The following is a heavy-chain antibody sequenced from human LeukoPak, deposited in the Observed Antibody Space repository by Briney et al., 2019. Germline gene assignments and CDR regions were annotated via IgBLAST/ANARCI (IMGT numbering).Heavy chain of an antibody. CDR2: IWYDGSNK. D-gene: IGHD2-15*01. J-gene: IGHJ4*02. CDR1: GFTFSSYG. Sequence: PGRSLRLSCAASGFTFSSYGMHWVRQAPGKGLEWVAVIWYDGSNKYYADSVKGRFTISRDNSKNTLYLQMNSLRAEDTAVYYCARDFGTVVTEYYFDYWGQGTLVTVSS. V-gene: IGHV3-30*19. CDR3: ARDFGTVVTEYYFDY.